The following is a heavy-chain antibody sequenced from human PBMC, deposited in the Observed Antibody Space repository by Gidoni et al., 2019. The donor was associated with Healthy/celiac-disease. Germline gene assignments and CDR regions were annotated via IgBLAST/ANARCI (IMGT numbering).Heavy chain of an antibody. J-gene: IGHJ4*02. CDR2: IIPIFGTA. CDR1: GGSFSSYA. V-gene: IGHV1-69*01. D-gene: IGHD4-17*01. Sequence: QVQLVQSGAEVKKTGTSVKVSCKASGGSFSSYAISWVRQAPGQGLEWMGGIIPIFGTANYAQKFQGRVTITADESTSTAYMELSSLRSEDTAVYYCARDEEEGTVTRDYWGQGTLVTVSS. CDR3: ARDEEEGTVTRDY.